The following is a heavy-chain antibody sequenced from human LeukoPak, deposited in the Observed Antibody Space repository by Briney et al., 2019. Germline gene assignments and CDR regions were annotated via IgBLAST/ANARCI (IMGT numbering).Heavy chain of an antibody. CDR1: GYSISSGYY. V-gene: IGHV4-38-2*02. CDR2: IYHSGST. CDR3: ARQTEPDYKTSGWYFDL. J-gene: IGHJ2*01. D-gene: IGHD1-14*01. Sequence: SETLSLTCIVSGYSISSGYYWAWIRQPPGKGLEWIGSIYHSGSTYYNPSLKSRVTISIDTSKNQFSLKLTSVTAADTAVYYCARQTEPDYKTSGWYFDLWGRGTLVTVSS.